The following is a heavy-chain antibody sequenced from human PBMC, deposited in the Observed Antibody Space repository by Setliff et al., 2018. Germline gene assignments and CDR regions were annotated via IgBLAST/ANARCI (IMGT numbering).Heavy chain of an antibody. CDR2: ISGDGTTI. J-gene: IGHJ4*02. Sequence: PGGSLRLSCAASGFTFSSDAMTWVRQAPGKGLEWVSKISGDGTTIYYADSVRGRFTISRDSAKNSLFLQMTSLRAEDTAVYYCAKPQVELRWGFESWGQGTPVTVS. V-gene: IGHV3-48*03. D-gene: IGHD1-7*01. CDR3: AKPQVELRWGFES. CDR1: GFTFSSDA.